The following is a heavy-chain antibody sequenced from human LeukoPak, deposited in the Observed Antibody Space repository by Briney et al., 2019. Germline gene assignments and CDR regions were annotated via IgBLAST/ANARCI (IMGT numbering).Heavy chain of an antibody. CDR1: IGSLSIGNYF. J-gene: IGHJ5*02. V-gene: IGHV4-31*03. Sequence: PSQTLSLTCTVSIGSLSIGNYFWTSIRQHPGKGLEWIGYIYYSGSPYYNPSLKSRVTLSVDTSKNQFSLKLTSVTAADTAVYYCASFKDNYFAPWGQGGLVIVSS. CDR2: IYYSGSP. CDR3: ASFKDNYFAP.